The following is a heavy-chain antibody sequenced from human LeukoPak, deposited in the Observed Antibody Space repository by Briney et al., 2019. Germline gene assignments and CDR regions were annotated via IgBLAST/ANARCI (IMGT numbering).Heavy chain of an antibody. CDR3: ARDPNNWFDP. Sequence: SETLSLTCTVSGGSISSYYWSWVRQPPGKGLEWIGYIYYSGSTNYNPSLKSRVTISVDTSKNQFSLKLSSVTAADTAVYYCARDPNNWFDPWGQGTLVTVSS. J-gene: IGHJ5*02. CDR2: IYYSGST. CDR1: GGSISSYY. V-gene: IGHV4-59*01.